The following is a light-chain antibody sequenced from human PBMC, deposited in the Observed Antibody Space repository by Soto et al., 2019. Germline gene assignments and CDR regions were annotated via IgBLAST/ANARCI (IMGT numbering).Light chain of an antibody. CDR3: SSFTTSSHVV. Sequence: QSVLTQPASVSGSPGQSITISCTGTSSDIGADNSVSWYQQHPGKAPQLMIYAVSHRPSRVSSRFSGSKSGNTISLTFSGFQAEDEADYYCSSFTTSSHVVFGGGTKVTVL. CDR2: AVS. V-gene: IGLV2-14*03. J-gene: IGLJ2*01. CDR1: SSDIGADNS.